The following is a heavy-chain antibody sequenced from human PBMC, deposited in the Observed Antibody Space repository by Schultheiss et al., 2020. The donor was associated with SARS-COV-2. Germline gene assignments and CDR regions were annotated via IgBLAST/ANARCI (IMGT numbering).Heavy chain of an antibody. V-gene: IGHV4-38-2*01. Sequence: SETLSLTCAVSGYSISSGYYWGWIRQPPGKGLEWIGSIYHSGSTYYNPSLKSRVTISVDTSKNQFSLKLSSVTAADTAVYYCARWAIAAAGLFDYWGQGTLVTVSS. CDR1: GYSISSGYY. D-gene: IGHD6-13*01. CDR2: IYHSGST. CDR3: ARWAIAAAGLFDY. J-gene: IGHJ4*02.